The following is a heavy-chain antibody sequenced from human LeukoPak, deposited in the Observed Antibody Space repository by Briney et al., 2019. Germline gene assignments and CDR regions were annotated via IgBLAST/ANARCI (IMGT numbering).Heavy chain of an antibody. CDR2: ISGSGGST. CDR3: AKSHVTTATGTGRYFDY. J-gene: IGHJ4*02. V-gene: IGHV3-23*01. CDR1: GYTFSSYA. D-gene: IGHD1-1*01. Sequence: GGSLRLSCAASGYTFSSYAMSWVRQAPGKGLEWVSAISGSGGSTYYADSVKGRFTISRDNSKNTLYLQMNSLRAEDTAVYYCAKSHVTTATGTGRYFDYWGQGTLVTVSS.